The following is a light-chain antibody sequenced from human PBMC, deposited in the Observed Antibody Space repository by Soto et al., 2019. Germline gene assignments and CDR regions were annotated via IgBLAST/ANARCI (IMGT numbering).Light chain of an antibody. CDR2: DAS. Sequence: DIQMTQSPSTLSASVVDRVVITCRASQNINKWLAWYQQKPGKAPKFLIYDASTLETGVPSSFSGSGSGTDFTLTITCLQSEDFATYYCQQYYSYPRTFGQGTKVDIK. J-gene: IGKJ1*01. CDR3: QQYYSYPRT. V-gene: IGKV1-5*01. CDR1: QNINKW.